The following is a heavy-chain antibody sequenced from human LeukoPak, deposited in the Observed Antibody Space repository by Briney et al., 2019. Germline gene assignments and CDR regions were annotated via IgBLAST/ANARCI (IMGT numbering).Heavy chain of an antibody. Sequence: SETLSLTCAVSGGSISSSNWWSWIRQPPGKGLEWIGEINHSGSTNYNPSLKSRVTISVDTSKNQFSLKLSSVTAADTAVYYCARGRSWYGGVWFDPWGQGTLVTVSS. CDR1: GGSISSSNW. V-gene: IGHV4-4*02. CDR2: INHSGST. CDR3: ARGRSWYGGVWFDP. J-gene: IGHJ5*02. D-gene: IGHD6-13*01.